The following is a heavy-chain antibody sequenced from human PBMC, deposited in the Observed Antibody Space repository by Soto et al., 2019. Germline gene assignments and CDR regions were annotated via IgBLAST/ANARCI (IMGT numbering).Heavy chain of an antibody. V-gene: IGHV3-53*01. J-gene: IGHJ6*02. CDR2: IYSGGST. CDR1: GFTVSSNY. Sequence: GGSLRLSCAASGFTVSSNYMSWVRQAPGKGLEWVSVIYSGGSTYYADSVKGRFTISRDNSKNTLYLQMNSLRAEDTAVYYCARSLDDYGDYGEGDYYGMDVWGQGTTVTVSS. D-gene: IGHD4-17*01. CDR3: ARSLDDYGDYGEGDYYGMDV.